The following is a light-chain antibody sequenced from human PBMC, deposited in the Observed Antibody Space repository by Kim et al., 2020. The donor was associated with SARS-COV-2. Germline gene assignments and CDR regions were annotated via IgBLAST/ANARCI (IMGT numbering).Light chain of an antibody. J-gene: IGLJ1*01. Sequence: PVTTARMPRWGDNSGGKSVHWYQQKPGQAPELVIYDDTDRPSGIPERFSGSNSGNTATLTISRVEGGDEADYYCQVWHSISDHLYVFGSGTKVTVL. CDR1: NSGGKS. CDR2: DDT. CDR3: QVWHSISDHLYV. V-gene: IGLV3-21*03.